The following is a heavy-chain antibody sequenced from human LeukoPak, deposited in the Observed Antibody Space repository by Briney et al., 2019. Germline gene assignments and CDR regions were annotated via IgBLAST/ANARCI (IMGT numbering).Heavy chain of an antibody. Sequence: GRSLRLSCAASGFTFSSYAMHWVRQAPGKGLEWVAVISYDGSNKYYADSVKGRFTISRDNSKNTLYLQMNSLRAEDTAVYYCARGAGPPERYGSGVDYWGQGTLVTVSS. J-gene: IGHJ4*02. V-gene: IGHV3-30*04. CDR3: ARGAGPPERYGSGVDY. CDR1: GFTFSSYA. D-gene: IGHD3-10*01. CDR2: ISYDGSNK.